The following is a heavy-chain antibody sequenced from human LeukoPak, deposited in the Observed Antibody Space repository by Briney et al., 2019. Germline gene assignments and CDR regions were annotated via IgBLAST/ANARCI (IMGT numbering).Heavy chain of an antibody. CDR2: ISWNSGST. V-gene: IGHV3-9*01. J-gene: IGHJ4*02. Sequence: GGSLRLSCAASGFTFDDYAMHWVRQVPGKGLEWVSGISWNSGSTGYVDSVKGRFTISRDNSKNTLYLQMNTLRADDTAVYYCAKDHGSSDWYYFDYWGQGTLVTVSS. D-gene: IGHD6-13*01. CDR3: AKDHGSSDWYYFDY. CDR1: GFTFDDYA.